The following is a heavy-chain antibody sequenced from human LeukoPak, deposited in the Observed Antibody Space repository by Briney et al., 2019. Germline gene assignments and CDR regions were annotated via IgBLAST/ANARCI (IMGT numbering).Heavy chain of an antibody. CDR3: ARTTYYSDGSGYTRYPFDY. CDR2: IYYSGST. D-gene: IGHD3-22*01. Sequence: PSETLSLTCTVSGGSISSSSYYWGWIRQPPGKGLEWIGSIYYSGSTYYNPSLKSRVTISVDTSKNQFSLKLSSVTAADTAVYYCARTTYYSDGSGYTRYPFDYWGQGTLVTISS. J-gene: IGHJ4*02. CDR1: GGSISSSSYY. V-gene: IGHV4-39*01.